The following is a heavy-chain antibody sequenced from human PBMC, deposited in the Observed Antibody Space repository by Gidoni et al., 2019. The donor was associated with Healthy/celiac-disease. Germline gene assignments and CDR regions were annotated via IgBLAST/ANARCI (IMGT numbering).Heavy chain of an antibody. CDR2: IYYSGST. Sequence: QLQLQESGPGLVMPSETLSLTCIVSGGSIISSSYYWGWIRQPPGKGLEWIGSIYYSGSTYYNPSLKSRVTISIDTSKNQFSLKLSSVAADTAVYYCARLLWGSGSYYYVDHWGQGSLVTVSS. CDR3: ARLLWGSGSYYYVDH. J-gene: IGHJ4*02. V-gene: IGHV4-39*01. D-gene: IGHD1-26*01. CDR1: GGSIISSSYY.